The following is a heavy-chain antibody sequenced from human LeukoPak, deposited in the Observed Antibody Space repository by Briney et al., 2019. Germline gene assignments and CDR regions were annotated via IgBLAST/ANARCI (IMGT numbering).Heavy chain of an antibody. CDR1: GFTFSSYW. D-gene: IGHD3-10*02. Sequence: PGGSLRLSCAASGFTFSSYWMSWVRQAPGKGLEWVSGISGYGDSKYYAASVNGRFTISRDNSKNTLYLQMNSLGAEDTAVYYCAKVRTDMFSLSWFDYWGQGTLVTVSS. V-gene: IGHV3-23*01. CDR3: AKVRTDMFSLSWFDY. CDR2: ISGYGDSK. J-gene: IGHJ4*02.